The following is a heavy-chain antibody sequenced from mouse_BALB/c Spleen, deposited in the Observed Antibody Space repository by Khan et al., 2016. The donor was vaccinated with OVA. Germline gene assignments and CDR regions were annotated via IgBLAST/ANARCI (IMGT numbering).Heavy chain of an antibody. CDR3: ARVYGGDFDY. V-gene: IGHV3-2*02. CDR2: ISYSGNT. Sequence: EVQLQESGPGLVKPSQSLSLTCTVTGYSITTDYAWNWIRQFPGNKLEWKGFISYSGNTKYNPSLKSRISITRDTSKNQFFLQSKSVTTEDTARYYCARVYGGDFDYWGQGTTLTVSS. CDR1: GYSITTDYA. J-gene: IGHJ2*01. D-gene: IGHD1-1*01.